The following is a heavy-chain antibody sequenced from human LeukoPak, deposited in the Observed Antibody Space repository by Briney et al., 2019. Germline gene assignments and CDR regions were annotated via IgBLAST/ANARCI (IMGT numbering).Heavy chain of an antibody. CDR3: ARAGGPASKIFYYYYGMDV. Sequence: GESLKVSCKGSGYSFTSYWIGWVRQMPGKGLEWMGIIYPGDSGTRYSPSFQGQVTISADKSISTAYLQWSSLKASDTAMYYCARAGGPASKIFYYYYGMDVWGQGTTVTVSS. D-gene: IGHD2-15*01. V-gene: IGHV5-51*01. CDR1: GYSFTSYW. CDR2: IYPGDSGT. J-gene: IGHJ6*02.